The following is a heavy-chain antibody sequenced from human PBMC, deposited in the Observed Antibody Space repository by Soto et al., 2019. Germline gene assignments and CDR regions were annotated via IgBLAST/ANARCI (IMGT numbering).Heavy chain of an antibody. CDR1: GFTVSSHY. CDR2: LFSGGST. D-gene: IGHD2-15*01. CDR3: ARDGCSGGSCSFYYGMDV. V-gene: IGHV3-53*01. J-gene: IGHJ6*02. Sequence: GGSLRLSCAASGFTVSSHYMSWVRQAPKKGLEWVSLLFSGGSTYYADPVKGRFTISRDNSKNTVYLQMNSLRAEDTAVYYCARDGCSGGSCSFYYGMDVWGQGTTVTVSS.